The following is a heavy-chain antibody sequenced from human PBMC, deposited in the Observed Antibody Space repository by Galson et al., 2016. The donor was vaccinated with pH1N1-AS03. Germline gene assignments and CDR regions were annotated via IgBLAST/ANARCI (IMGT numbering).Heavy chain of an antibody. Sequence: SVKVSCKASGYTFSGYYIHWVRQAPGQRLEWMGWINPQSGDTNYAQKLQGRVTMTRDTSVATAYMELNRLTSDDTAVYYCARDLGDSDTLPFDYWGPGTLVTVSP. CDR3: ARDLGDSDTLPFDY. CDR2: INPQSGDT. V-gene: IGHV1-2*02. CDR1: GYTFSGYY. J-gene: IGHJ4*02. D-gene: IGHD3-16*01.